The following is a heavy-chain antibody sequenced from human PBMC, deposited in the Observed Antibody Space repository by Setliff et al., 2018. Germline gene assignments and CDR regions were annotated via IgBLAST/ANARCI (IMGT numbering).Heavy chain of an antibody. V-gene: IGHV4-39*07. D-gene: IGHD2-21*01. CDR3: ARTLLLSPYYFDY. CDR2: INHSGST. J-gene: IGHJ4*02. CDR1: GGSISSGSYY. Sequence: PSETLSLTCTVSGGSISSGSYYWSWIRQPPGKGLEWIGEINHSGSTNYNPSLKSRVTISVDTSKNQFSLTLSSVTAADTAVYYCARTLLLSPYYFDYWGQGTLVTVSS.